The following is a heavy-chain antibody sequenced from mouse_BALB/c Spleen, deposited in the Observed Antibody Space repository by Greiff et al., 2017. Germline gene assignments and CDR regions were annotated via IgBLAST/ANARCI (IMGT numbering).Heavy chain of an antibody. Sequence: QDQLQQSGAELVRPGTSVKVSCKASGYAFTNYLIEWVKQRPGQGLEWIGVINPGSGGTNYNEKFKGKATLTADKSSSTAYMQLSSLTSDDSAVYFCARYGPNQGWFAYWGQGTLVTVSA. D-gene: IGHD1-1*02. CDR1: GYAFTNYL. CDR2: INPGSGGT. V-gene: IGHV1-54*01. J-gene: IGHJ3*01. CDR3: ARYGPNQGWFAY.